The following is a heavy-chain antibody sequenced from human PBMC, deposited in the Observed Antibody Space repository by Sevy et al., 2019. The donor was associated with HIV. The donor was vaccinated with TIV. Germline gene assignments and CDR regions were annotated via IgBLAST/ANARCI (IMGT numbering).Heavy chain of an antibody. CDR1: GFTFSSYW. CDR2: IKQDGSEK. CDR3: ARDVGDRGSSYYVHAFDI. J-gene: IGHJ3*02. V-gene: IGHV3-7*01. D-gene: IGHD1-26*01. Sequence: GGSLRLSCAASGFTFSSYWMSWVRQAPGKGLEWVANIKQDGSEKYYVDSVKGRFTISRDNAKNSLYLQMNSLRAEDTAVYYCARDVGDRGSSYYVHAFDIWGQGTMVTVSS.